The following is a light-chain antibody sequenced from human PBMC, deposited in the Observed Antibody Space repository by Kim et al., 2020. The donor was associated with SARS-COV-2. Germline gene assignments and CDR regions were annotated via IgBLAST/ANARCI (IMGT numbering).Light chain of an antibody. V-gene: IGLV3-19*01. Sequence: ALGQTVRITCQGNSLRSYYASWYQQKPGQTHVLVIYGKNNRPSAIPDRFSGSISGNTASLTITGAQAEDEADYYCNSRDSSGNHWVFGGGTKLTVL. CDR1: SLRSYY. J-gene: IGLJ3*02. CDR3: NSRDSSGNHWV. CDR2: GKN.